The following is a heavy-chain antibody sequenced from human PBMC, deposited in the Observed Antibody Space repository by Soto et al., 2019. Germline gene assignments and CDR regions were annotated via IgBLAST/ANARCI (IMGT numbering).Heavy chain of an antibody. D-gene: IGHD2-2*01. CDR1: GFTFSSYG. Sequence: GGSLRLSCAASGFTFSSYGMHWVRQTPGKGLEWVAVIWYDGSNKYYADSVKGRFTISRDNSEDTLYLQMNSLRAEDTAVYYCARSHCSSTSCYYYGMDVWGQGITVTVSS. CDR3: ARSHCSSTSCYYYGMDV. V-gene: IGHV3-33*01. CDR2: IWYDGSNK. J-gene: IGHJ6*02.